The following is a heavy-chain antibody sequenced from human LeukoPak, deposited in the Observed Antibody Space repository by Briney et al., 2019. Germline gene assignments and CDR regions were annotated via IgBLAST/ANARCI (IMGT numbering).Heavy chain of an antibody. CDR2: ICTSGGTI. J-gene: IGHJ4*02. CDR1: GFTFSDYY. D-gene: IGHD3-10*01. Sequence: GGSLRLSCAASGFTFSDYYMSWLRQAPGKGVEWLSYICTSGGTIYYADSVRGRFTISRDNAKNSLYLQMNSLRVEDTAVYYCARHYFHGSRHEGYWGQGTLVTVSS. CDR3: ARHYFHGSRHEGY. V-gene: IGHV3-11*01.